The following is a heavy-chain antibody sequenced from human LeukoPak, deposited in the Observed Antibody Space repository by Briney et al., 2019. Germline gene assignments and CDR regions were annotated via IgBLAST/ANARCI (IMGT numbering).Heavy chain of an antibody. V-gene: IGHV3-21*01. CDR3: ARTYYYDSSGYYYNGYYYYYGMDV. CDR2: ISSSSSYI. Sequence: GGSLRLSCAASGFTFSSYSMNWVRQAPGKGLEWVSSISSSSSYIYYADSVKGRFTISRDNAKNSLYLQMNSLRAEDTAVYYCARTYYYDSSGYYYNGYYYYYGMDVWGQGTTVTVSS. CDR1: GFTFSSYS. J-gene: IGHJ6*02. D-gene: IGHD3-22*01.